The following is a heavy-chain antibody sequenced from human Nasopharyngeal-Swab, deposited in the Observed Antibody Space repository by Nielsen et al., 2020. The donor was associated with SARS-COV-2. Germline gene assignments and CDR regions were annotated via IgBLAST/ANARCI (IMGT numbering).Heavy chain of an antibody. CDR2: IYYSGST. CDR3: ARARGHRVVVVTAISYFDY. D-gene: IGHD2-21*02. Sequence: SETLSLTCTVSGGSISSGDYYWSWIRQPPEKGLGWIAYIYYSGSTYYNPSLKSRVTISVDTSKNQFSLKLSSVTAADTAVYYCARARGHRVVVVTAISYFDYWGQGTRVTVSS. J-gene: IGHJ4*02. CDR1: GGSISSGDYY. V-gene: IGHV4-30-4*01.